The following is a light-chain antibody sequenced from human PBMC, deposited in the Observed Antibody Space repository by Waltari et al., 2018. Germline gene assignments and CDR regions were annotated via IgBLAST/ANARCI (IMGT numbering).Light chain of an antibody. CDR3: SSYTGGSTFVL. V-gene: IGLV2-14*01. CDR1: SSDVGGYNF. CDR2: DVS. J-gene: IGLJ2*01. Sequence: QSALTQPASVSGSPGQSITISCPGTSSDVGGYNFFSWYQQEPGKAPKVMIFDVSKRPSGVSDRFSGSKSGNTASLTISGLQAEDEADYYCSSYTGGSTFVLFGGGTKLTVL.